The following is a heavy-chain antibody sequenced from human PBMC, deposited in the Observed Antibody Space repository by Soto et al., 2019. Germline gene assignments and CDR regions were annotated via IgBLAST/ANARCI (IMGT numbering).Heavy chain of an antibody. CDR1: GFTFSSYG. CDR2: ISSSGSTI. Sequence: PGGSLRLSCAASGFTFSSYGMHWVRQAPGKGLEWVSYISSSGSTIYYADSVKGRFTISRDNAKNSLYLQMNSLRAEDTAVYYCARDLRPIYATYYGMDVWGQGTTVTVSS. D-gene: IGHD3-16*01. CDR3: ARDLRPIYATYYGMDV. V-gene: IGHV3-48*04. J-gene: IGHJ6*02.